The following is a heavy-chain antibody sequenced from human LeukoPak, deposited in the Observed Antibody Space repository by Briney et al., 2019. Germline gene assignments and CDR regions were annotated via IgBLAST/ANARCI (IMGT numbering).Heavy chain of an antibody. CDR2: IWYDGSNK. Sequence: PGGSLRLSCAASGFTFSSYGMHWVRQAPGKGLEWVAVIWYDGSNKYYADSVKGRFTISRDNSKNSLYLQMNSLRTEDTALYYCAKSSYITMVRGELYYWGQGTLVTVSS. D-gene: IGHD3-10*01. CDR1: GFTFSSYG. CDR3: AKSSYITMVRGELYY. J-gene: IGHJ4*02. V-gene: IGHV3-33*03.